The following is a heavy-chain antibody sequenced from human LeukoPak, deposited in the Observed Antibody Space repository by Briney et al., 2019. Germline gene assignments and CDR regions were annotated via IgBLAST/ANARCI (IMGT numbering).Heavy chain of an antibody. D-gene: IGHD3-3*01. Sequence: GGSLRLSCAVSGFTFGSYAMSWVRQAPGKGLEWVSAISGSGGSTYYADSVKGRFTISSDNSKNTLYLPMNSLRAEDTAVYYCAKAGYDFWSGYFTAYWFDPWGQGTLVTVSS. J-gene: IGHJ5*02. CDR2: ISGSGGST. V-gene: IGHV3-23*01. CDR1: GFTFGSYA. CDR3: AKAGYDFWSGYFTAYWFDP.